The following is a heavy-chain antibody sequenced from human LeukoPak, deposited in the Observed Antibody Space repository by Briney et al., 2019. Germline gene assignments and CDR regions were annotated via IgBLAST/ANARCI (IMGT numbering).Heavy chain of an antibody. J-gene: IGHJ4*02. CDR3: ARVGAMRWVY. CDR2: ISSSSSTI. CDR1: GFTFSNYS. Sequence: GGSLRLSRAASGFTFSNYSMNWVRQVPGKGLEWVSYISSSSSTIYYAGAVKGRFTISRDNAKNSLYLQMNSLRAEDTAVYYCARVGAMRWVYWGQGTLVTVSS. D-gene: IGHD1-26*01. V-gene: IGHV3-48*01.